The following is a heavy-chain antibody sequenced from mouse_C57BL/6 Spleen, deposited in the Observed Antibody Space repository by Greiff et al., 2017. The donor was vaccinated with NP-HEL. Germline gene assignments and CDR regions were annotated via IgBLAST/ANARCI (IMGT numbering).Heavy chain of an antibody. D-gene: IGHD1-1*01. CDR1: GFNIKDYY. CDR2: IDPEDGET. CDR3: ARNIGDYGSSYYAMDY. V-gene: IGHV14-2*01. J-gene: IGHJ4*01. Sequence: VHVKQSGAELVKPGASVKLSCTASGFNIKDYYMHWVKQRTEQGLEWIGRIDPEDGETKYAPKFQGKATITADTSSNTAYLQLSSLTSEDTAVYYCARNIGDYGSSYYAMDYWGQGTSVTVSS.